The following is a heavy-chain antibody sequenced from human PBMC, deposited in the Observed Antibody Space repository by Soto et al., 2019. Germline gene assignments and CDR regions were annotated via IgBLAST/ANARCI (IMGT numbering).Heavy chain of an antibody. Sequence: QLQLQESGPGLLRPSETLSLTCSVSGGSVISTSHYWGWIRQPPGKGLEWIGSVSCSGRPSHCPSFGRRDSISVDTSTNLGALTPSSVAAADTAVYYCGGLVQTRACGRGYLGFWGQGALVIVSS. CDR1: GGSVISTSHY. CDR3: GGLVQTRACGRGYLGF. D-gene: IGHD3-10*01. CDR2: VSCSGRP. V-gene: IGHV4-39*02. J-gene: IGHJ4*02.